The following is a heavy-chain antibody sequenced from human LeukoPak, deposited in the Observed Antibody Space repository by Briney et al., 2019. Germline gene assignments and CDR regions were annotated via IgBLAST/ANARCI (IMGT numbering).Heavy chain of an antibody. V-gene: IGHV4-34*01. Sequence: ASETLSLTCAVYGGSSSGYYWSWIRQPPGKGLEWIGEINHSGSTNYNPSLKSRVTISVDTSKNQFSLKLSSVTAADTAVHYCASVVVVAAGFDYWGQGTLVTVSS. J-gene: IGHJ4*02. CDR2: INHSGST. D-gene: IGHD2-15*01. CDR3: ASVVVVAAGFDY. CDR1: GGSSSGYY.